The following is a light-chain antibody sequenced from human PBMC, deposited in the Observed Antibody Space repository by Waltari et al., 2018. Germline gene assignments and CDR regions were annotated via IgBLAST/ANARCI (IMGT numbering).Light chain of an antibody. Sequence: EIVLTQSPASLSLSPGEGATLSCRASQNIRNFLAWYQQKPGQAPRLVIYDASNRATGIPARFSGSGSGTDFTLTISSLEPEDLATYYCQQRSKWPLTFGPGTKVHI. CDR1: QNIRNF. V-gene: IGKV3-11*01. J-gene: IGKJ3*01. CDR2: DAS. CDR3: QQRSKWPLT.